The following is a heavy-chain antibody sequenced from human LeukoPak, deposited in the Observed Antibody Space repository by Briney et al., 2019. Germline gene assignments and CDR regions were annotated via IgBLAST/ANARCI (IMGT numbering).Heavy chain of an antibody. CDR3: ARDLRKSIAAAGAYYYYYMDV. D-gene: IGHD6-13*01. V-gene: IGHV1-18*01. CDR2: INTYNGNT. J-gene: IGHJ6*03. CDR1: GYTFTTYG. Sequence: ASVKVSCKASGYTFTTYGISWVRQAPGQGLEWMGWINTYNGNTNYAQKLQGRVTMTTDTSTSTAYMELSSLRPEDTAVYYCARDLRKSIAAAGAYYYYYMDVWGKGTTVTVSS.